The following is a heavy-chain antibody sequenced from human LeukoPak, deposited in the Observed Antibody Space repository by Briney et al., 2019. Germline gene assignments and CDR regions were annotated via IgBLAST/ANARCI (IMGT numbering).Heavy chain of an antibody. CDR3: ARTIEIATISYFDY. CDR1: GFIFSNYW. V-gene: IGHV3-7*01. D-gene: IGHD5-24*01. J-gene: IGHJ4*02. Sequence: PGGSLRLSCAASGFIFSNYWMTWVRQAPGKGLEWVANIKQEGSEKYYVDSVKGRFTISRDNAKNSLYLQMNSLRAGDTAVYYCARTIEIATISYFDYWGQGTLVTVSS. CDR2: IKQEGSEK.